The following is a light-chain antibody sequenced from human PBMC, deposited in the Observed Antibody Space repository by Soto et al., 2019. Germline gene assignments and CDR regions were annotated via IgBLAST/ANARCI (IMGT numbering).Light chain of an antibody. J-gene: IGLJ2*01. V-gene: IGLV1-40*01. Sequence: QSVLTQPPSVSGAPGQRVTISCTGSSSNIGAGYDVHWYQQLPGTAPKLLIYGNSNRPSGVPDRFSGSKSGTSASLAITGLQAEHEADYYCQSYDSSLSGSNVVFGGGPKVTVL. CDR2: GNS. CDR1: SSNIGAGYD. CDR3: QSYDSSLSGSNVV.